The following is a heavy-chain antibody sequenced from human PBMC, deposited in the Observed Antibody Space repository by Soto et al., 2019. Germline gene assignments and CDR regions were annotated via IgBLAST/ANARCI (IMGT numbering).Heavy chain of an antibody. CDR2: ISGSGGST. D-gene: IGHD6-13*01. V-gene: IGHV3-23*01. CDR3: AKEGSWYGYYYYGMDV. CDR1: GFTFSSYA. Sequence: GSLRLSCAASGFTFSSYAMSWVRQAPGKGLEWVSAISGSGGSTYYADSVKGRFTISRDNSKNTLYLQMNSLRAEDTAVYYCAKEGSWYGYYYYGMDVWGQGTTVTVSS. J-gene: IGHJ6*02.